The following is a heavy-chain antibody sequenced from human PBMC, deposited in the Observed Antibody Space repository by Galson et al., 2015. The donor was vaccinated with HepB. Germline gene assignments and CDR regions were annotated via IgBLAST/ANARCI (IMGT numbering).Heavy chain of an antibody. CDR1: GFTFSDYY. CDR3: ARVAASDYGDHAHFDY. CDR2: ISASGTYT. Sequence: SLRLSCAASGFTFSDYYMAWIRQAPGKGLEWLSYISASGTYTNYADSVKGRFTISRDNAKNSLYPQMNSLRAEDTAVFYCARVAASDYGDHAHFDYWGQGTLVTVSS. D-gene: IGHD4-17*01. V-gene: IGHV3-11*06. J-gene: IGHJ4*02.